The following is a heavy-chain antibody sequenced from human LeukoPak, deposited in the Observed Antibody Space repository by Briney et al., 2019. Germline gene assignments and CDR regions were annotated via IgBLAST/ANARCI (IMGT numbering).Heavy chain of an antibody. V-gene: IGHV3-23*01. D-gene: IGHD3-10*02. CDR1: GFTFSSSA. Sequence: GGSLRLSCAASGFTFSSSAMSWVRQAPGKGLEWVSTISGSGGSTYYADSVKGRFTISRDNSKNTLYLQMNSLRAEDTAVYYCAELGITMIGGVWGKGTTVTISS. CDR3: AELGITMIGGV. J-gene: IGHJ6*04. CDR2: ISGSGGST.